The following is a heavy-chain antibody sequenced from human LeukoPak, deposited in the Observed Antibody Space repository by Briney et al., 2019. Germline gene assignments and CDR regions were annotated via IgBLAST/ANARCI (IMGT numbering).Heavy chain of an antibody. V-gene: IGHV4-61*02. Sequence: SETLSLTCTVSGGSISSGSYYWTWIRQPAGEGLEWIGRINTSGSTNYNPSLKSRVTISVDTSKNQFSLKLSSVTAADTAVHYCAGGGRVAVAGTGYYYYYMDVWGKGTTVTVSS. CDR3: AGGGRVAVAGTGYYYYYMDV. CDR2: INTSGST. CDR1: GGSISSGSYY. J-gene: IGHJ6*03. D-gene: IGHD6-19*01.